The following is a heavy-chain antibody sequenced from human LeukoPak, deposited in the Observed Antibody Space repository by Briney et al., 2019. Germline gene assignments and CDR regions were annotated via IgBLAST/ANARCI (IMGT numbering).Heavy chain of an antibody. CDR2: ISGSGGST. D-gene: IGHD6-13*01. CDR3: AKDYVGIAAVFTMWFDP. CDR1: GFTFSSYA. J-gene: IGHJ5*02. Sequence: GGSLRLSCTASGFTFSSYAMSWVGQAPGKGLEWVSAISGSGGSTYYADSVKGRLTISRDNSKNTLYLQMNSLRAEDTAVYYCAKDYVGIAAVFTMWFDPWGQGTLVTVSS. V-gene: IGHV3-23*01.